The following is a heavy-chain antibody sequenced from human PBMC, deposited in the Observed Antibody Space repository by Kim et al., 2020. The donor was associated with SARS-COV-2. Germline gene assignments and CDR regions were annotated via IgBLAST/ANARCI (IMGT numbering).Heavy chain of an antibody. CDR1: GGSISSSSYY. J-gene: IGHJ4*02. Sequence: SETLSLTCTVSGGSISSSSYYWGWIHQPPGKGLEWIGSIYYSGSTYYNPSLKSRVTISVDTSKNQFSLKLSSVTAADTAVYYCARQSRFGVVVAAPYYFDYWGQGTLVTVSS. CDR2: IYYSGST. V-gene: IGHV4-39*01. CDR3: ARQSRFGVVVAAPYYFDY. D-gene: IGHD2-15*01.